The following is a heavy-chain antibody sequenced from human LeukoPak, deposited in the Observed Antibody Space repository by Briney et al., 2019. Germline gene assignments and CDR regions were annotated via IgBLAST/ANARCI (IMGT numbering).Heavy chain of an antibody. CDR3: ARVAKAFGGVIVSYPGDY. V-gene: IGHV3-30-3*01. D-gene: IGHD3-16*02. CDR1: GFTFSSYA. J-gene: IGHJ4*02. CDR2: ISYDGSNK. Sequence: GGSLRLSCAASGFTFSSYAMHWVRQAPGKGLEWVAVISYDGSNKYYADFVKGRFTISRDNSKNTLYLQMNSLRAEDTAVYYCARVAKAFGGVIVSYPGDYWGQGTLVTVSS.